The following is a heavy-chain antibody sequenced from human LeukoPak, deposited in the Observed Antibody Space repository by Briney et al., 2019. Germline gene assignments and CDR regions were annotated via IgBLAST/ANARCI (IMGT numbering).Heavy chain of an antibody. J-gene: IGHJ4*02. CDR1: GFTFTTYG. V-gene: IGHV3-33*06. CDR3: AKDFCGGDCYNAPLGFEY. CDR2: IWFDGSNK. Sequence: GGSLRLSCAAPGFTFTTYGMHWVRQAPGKGLEWVAVIWFDGSNKYYAESVKGRFTISRDNSMNTVSLQMNSLRAQDTAVYYCAKDFCGGDCYNAPLGFEYWGQGTLVTVSS. D-gene: IGHD2-21*02.